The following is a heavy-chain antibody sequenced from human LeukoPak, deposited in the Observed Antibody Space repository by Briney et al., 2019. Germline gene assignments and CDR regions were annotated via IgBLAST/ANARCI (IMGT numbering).Heavy chain of an antibody. D-gene: IGHD1-26*01. CDR2: INRDASTM. Sequence: PGGSLRLSCAASGFTFSTYWMGWVRQAPGMGLEWVANINRDASTMHYVDSVKGRFTISRDNAKNSLSLQMNSLRAEDTALYYCARGNGGSLDYWGQGTLVTVSS. CDR1: GFTFSTYW. J-gene: IGHJ4*02. V-gene: IGHV3-7*01. CDR3: ARGNGGSLDY.